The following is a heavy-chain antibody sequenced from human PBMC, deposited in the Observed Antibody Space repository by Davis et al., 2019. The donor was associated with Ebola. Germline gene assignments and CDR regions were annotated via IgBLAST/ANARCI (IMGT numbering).Heavy chain of an antibody. Sequence: ASVKVSCRASGYTFTSYYMHWVRQAPGQGLEWMGIINPSGGSTSYAQKFQGRVTMTRDTSTSTVYMELSSLRSEDTAVYYCAREQMGIVVVITTHYYYGMDVWGQGTTVTVSS. CDR1: GYTFTSYY. CDR2: INPSGGST. D-gene: IGHD3-22*01. J-gene: IGHJ6*02. CDR3: AREQMGIVVVITTHYYYGMDV. V-gene: IGHV1-46*03.